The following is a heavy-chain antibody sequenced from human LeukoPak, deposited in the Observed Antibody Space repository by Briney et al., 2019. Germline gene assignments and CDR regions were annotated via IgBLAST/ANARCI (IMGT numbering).Heavy chain of an antibody. V-gene: IGHV1-2*02. CDR2: INPNSGGT. J-gene: IGHJ6*02. Sequence: ASVKVSCKASGYTFTGYYMHWVRQAPGQGLEWMGWINPNSGGTNYAQKFQGRVTMTRDTSISTAYMELSRLRSDDTAVYYCARGRILWFGDYYYGMDVWGQGTTVTVSS. CDR3: ARGRILWFGDYYYGMDV. CDR1: GYTFTGYY. D-gene: IGHD3-10*01.